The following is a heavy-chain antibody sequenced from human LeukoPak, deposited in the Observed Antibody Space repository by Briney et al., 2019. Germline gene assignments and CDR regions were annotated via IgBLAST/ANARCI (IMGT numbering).Heavy chain of an antibody. V-gene: IGHV3-48*01. J-gene: IGHJ5*02. Sequence: PGGSLRLSCAASGFNFSTFSMTWVRQAPGKGLEWLSYITSIGFTKYYADSVKGRFTISRDNARNSLYLQMNSLRVEDTAVYYCARRSADCSRTSCRNWFDPWGQGTLVTVSS. CDR3: ARRSADCSRTSCRNWFDP. D-gene: IGHD2-2*01. CDR1: GFNFSTFS. CDR2: ITSIGFTK.